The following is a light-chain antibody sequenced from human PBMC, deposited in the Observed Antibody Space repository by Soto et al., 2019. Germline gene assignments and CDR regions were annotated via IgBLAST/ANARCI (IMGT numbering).Light chain of an antibody. CDR1: NIGTKT. CDR3: QVWDSSSDHYV. J-gene: IGLJ1*01. Sequence: SYELTHPPSVSVAPVQTARITCGVNNIGTKTVHWYQQKPGQAPVXVVYDDSDRNSGIPERFSGYNYGNTATLNISRVEDGDEADYYCQVWDSSSDHYVFATGTTVTGL. CDR2: DDS. V-gene: IGLV3-21*02.